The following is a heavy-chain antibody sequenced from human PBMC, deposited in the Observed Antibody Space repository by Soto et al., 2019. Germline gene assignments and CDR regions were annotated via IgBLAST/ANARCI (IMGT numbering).Heavy chain of an antibody. CDR1: GDRFNNYA. D-gene: IGHD3-10*01. CDR2: ISTYNENT. V-gene: IGHV1-18*01. Sequence: QVQLMQSGAEVKKPGASVKVSCKVSGDRFNNYAFTWVRQAPGQGLEWVGWISTYNENTDYAQTFQGRVTMTTDTSTTTVYMELRSLTSDDTAVYYCARTMVRLFGSGTSRPYGLDVWGQGTTVTVSS. CDR3: ARTMVRLFGSGTSRPYGLDV. J-gene: IGHJ6*02.